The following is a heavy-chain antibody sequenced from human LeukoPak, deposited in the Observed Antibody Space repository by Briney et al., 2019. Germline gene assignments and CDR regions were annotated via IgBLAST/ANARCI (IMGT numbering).Heavy chain of an antibody. D-gene: IGHD1-26*01. CDR2: ISGSGGST. CDR3: AKDRGLVGATPSNFDY. CDR1: GLTVSSNY. J-gene: IGHJ4*02. V-gene: IGHV3-23*01. Sequence: PGGSLRLSCAASGLTVSSNYMSWVRQGPGKGLEWVSGISGSGGSTYYADSVKGRFTISRDNSKNTVYLQMNSLRAEDTAVYYCAKDRGLVGATPSNFDYWGQGTLVTVSS.